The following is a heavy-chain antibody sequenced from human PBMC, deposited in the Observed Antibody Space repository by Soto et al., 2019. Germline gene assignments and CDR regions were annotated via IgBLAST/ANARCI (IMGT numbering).Heavy chain of an antibody. Sequence: GVSLKISCKSSGYSFTSYWIAWVRQMPGKGLEWMGIIYPGDSDTRYSPSFQGQVTISADKSISTAYLQWRNLETSDTAVYYCARRGDLSIGWDLDHWGQGTLVTVS. D-gene: IGHD6-19*01. V-gene: IGHV5-51*01. J-gene: IGHJ4*02. CDR3: ARRGDLSIGWDLDH. CDR2: IYPGDSDT. CDR1: GYSFTSYW.